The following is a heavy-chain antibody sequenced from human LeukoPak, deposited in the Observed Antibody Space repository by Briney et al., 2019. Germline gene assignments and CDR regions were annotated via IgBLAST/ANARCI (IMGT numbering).Heavy chain of an antibody. J-gene: IGHJ4*02. CDR2: IYYSGST. CDR3: ARNYDRLDY. Sequence: SETLSLTCTVSGGSISSYYWSWIRQPPGKGLEWIGYIYYSGSTSYNPSLKSRVTISIDTSKNQFSLKLRSVTTADTAVYYCARNYDRLDYWGQGTLVTVSS. V-gene: IGHV4-59*01. CDR1: GGSISSYY. D-gene: IGHD3-16*01.